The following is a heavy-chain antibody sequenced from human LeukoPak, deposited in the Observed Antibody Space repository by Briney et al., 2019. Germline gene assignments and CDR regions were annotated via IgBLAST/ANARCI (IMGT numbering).Heavy chain of an antibody. Sequence: SETLSLTCTVSGGSISSYYWSWIRQPPGEGLEWIGYIYYSGSTNYNPSLKSRVTISVDTSKNQFSLKLSSVTAADTAVYYCAREMSSSFNWFDPWGQGTLVTVSS. V-gene: IGHV4-59*01. CDR2: IYYSGST. CDR1: GGSISSYY. J-gene: IGHJ5*02. CDR3: AREMSSSFNWFDP. D-gene: IGHD6-13*01.